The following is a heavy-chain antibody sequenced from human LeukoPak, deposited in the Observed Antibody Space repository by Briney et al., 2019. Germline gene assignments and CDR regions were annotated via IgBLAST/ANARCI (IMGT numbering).Heavy chain of an antibody. CDR1: GGTFNSYG. J-gene: IGHJ6*03. Sequence: SVKVSCKAPGGTFNSYGISWVRQAPGQGLEWMGAMIPLLGTENYAQKFQGRVSITADKSTTTAYMELSSLISDDTAVYYCARVLWFGSYNYYMDVWGKGTTVTISS. CDR3: ARVLWFGSYNYYMDV. D-gene: IGHD3-10*01. CDR2: MIPLLGTE. V-gene: IGHV1-69*10.